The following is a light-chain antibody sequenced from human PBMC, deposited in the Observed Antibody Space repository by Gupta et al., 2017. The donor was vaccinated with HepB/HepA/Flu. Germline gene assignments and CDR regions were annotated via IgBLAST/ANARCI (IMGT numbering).Light chain of an antibody. V-gene: IGKV1-39*01. CDR1: IDKF. J-gene: IGKJ2*03. Sequence: IDKFLNWYQQKPGKAPSLLIYAASNLQSGVPSRFSGSVSGTDYTLTISSLQPEDFATYYCQQSYSAPRSFGQGTKVEIK. CDR3: QQSYSAPRS. CDR2: AAS.